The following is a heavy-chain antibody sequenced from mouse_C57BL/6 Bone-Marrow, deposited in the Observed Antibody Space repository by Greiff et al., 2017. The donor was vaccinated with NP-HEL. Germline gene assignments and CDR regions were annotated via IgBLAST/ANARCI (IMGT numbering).Heavy chain of an antibody. D-gene: IGHD1-1*01. CDR3: ARGHYYGSSYGYFDV. J-gene: IGHJ1*03. V-gene: IGHV1-80*01. CDR1: GYAFSSYW. Sequence: VQLQQSGASVKISCKASGYAFSSYWMNWVKQRPGKGLEWIGQIYPGDGDTNYNGKFKGKATLTADKSSSTAYMQLSSLTSEDSAVYFCARGHYYGSSYGYFDVWGTGTTVTVSS. CDR2: IYPGDGDT.